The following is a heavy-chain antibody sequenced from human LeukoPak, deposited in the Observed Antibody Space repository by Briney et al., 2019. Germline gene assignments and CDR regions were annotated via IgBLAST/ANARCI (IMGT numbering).Heavy chain of an antibody. J-gene: IGHJ6*03. D-gene: IGHD3-10*01. Sequence: GGSLRLSCAASGFTFSSYAMSWVRQAPGKGLEWVSAISCSGGRTYYAVSVKGRFTISRDNSKTTLYLQMNSLRAEDTAVYYCAKEIRPSYYGSGKRRYMDVWGKGTTVTVSS. CDR1: GFTFSSYA. CDR3: AKEIRPSYYGSGKRRYMDV. CDR2: ISCSGGRT. V-gene: IGHV3-23*01.